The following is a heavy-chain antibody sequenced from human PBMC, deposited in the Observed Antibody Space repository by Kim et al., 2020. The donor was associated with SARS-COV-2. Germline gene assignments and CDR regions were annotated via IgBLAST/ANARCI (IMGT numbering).Heavy chain of an antibody. D-gene: IGHD3-22*01. V-gene: IGHV4-59*01. CDR1: GGSISSYY. Sequence: SETLSLTCTVSGGSISSYYWSWIRQPPGKGLEWIGYIYYSGTTNYNPSLKSRVTISVDTSKSQFSLTLSSVTAADTAVYYCASGGDYYDSSGSFDYWGQGTLVTVSS. CDR3: ASGGDYYDSSGSFDY. CDR2: IYYSGTT. J-gene: IGHJ4*02.